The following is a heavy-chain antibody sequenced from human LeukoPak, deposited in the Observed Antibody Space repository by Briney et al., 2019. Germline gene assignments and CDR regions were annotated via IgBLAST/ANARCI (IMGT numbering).Heavy chain of an antibody. CDR2: IGVYNGKT. V-gene: IGHV1-18*01. CDR3: ARDSLKRTNPLFDY. CDR1: GYTFTSNG. Sequence: GASVKVSCKASGYTFTSNGISWVRQAPGQGLEWMGWIGVYNGKTNYAQKFQGRVTMTTDTSTSTVYMELRSLRSDDTAMYYCARDSLKRTNPLFDYWGQGTPVTVSS. J-gene: IGHJ4*02. D-gene: IGHD1-14*01.